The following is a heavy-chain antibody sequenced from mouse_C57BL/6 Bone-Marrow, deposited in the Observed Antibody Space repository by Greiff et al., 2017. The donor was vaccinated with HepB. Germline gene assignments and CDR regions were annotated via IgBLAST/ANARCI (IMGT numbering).Heavy chain of an antibody. CDR3: ARRYYGFAY. J-gene: IGHJ3*01. Sequence: EVKVVESGGGLVKPGGSLKLSCAASGFTFSDYGMHWVRQAPEKGLEWVAYISSGSSTIYYADTVKGRFTISRDNAKNTLFLQMTSLRSEDTAMYYCARRYYGFAYWGQGTLVTVSA. V-gene: IGHV5-17*01. D-gene: IGHD1-1*01. CDR1: GFTFSDYG. CDR2: ISSGSSTI.